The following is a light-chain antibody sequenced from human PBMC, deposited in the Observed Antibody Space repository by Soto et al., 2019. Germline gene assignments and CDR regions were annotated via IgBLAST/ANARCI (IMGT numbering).Light chain of an antibody. CDR1: QSVSSSY. V-gene: IGKV3-20*01. J-gene: IGKJ1*01. CDR2: GAS. CDR3: QQYGSSPRA. Sequence: EIVLTQSPGNLFLSPGERATLSCRASQSVSSSYLAWYQQKPGQAPRLLIYGASSRATGIPDRFSGSGSGTDFTLTISRLEPEDFAVYYCQQYGSSPRAFGQGTKLEIK.